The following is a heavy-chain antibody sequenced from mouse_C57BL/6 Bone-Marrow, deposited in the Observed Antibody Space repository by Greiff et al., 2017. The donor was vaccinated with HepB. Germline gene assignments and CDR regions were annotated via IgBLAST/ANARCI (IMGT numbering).Heavy chain of an antibody. V-gene: IGHV3-6*01. CDR2: ISYDGSN. CDR3: AREDGSIYWYFDV. CDR1: GYSITSGYY. Sequence: ESGPGLVKPSQSLSLTCSVTGYSITSGYYWNWIRQFPGNKLEWMGYISYDGSNNYNPSLKNRISITRDTSKNQFFLKLNSVTTEDTATYYCAREDGSIYWYFDVWGTGTTVTVSS. D-gene: IGHD1-1*01. J-gene: IGHJ1*03.